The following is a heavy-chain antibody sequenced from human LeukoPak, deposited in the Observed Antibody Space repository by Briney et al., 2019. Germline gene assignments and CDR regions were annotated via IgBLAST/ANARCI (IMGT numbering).Heavy chain of an antibody. CDR2: IYYSGST. V-gene: IGHV4-59*01. Sequence: PSETLSLTCTVSGGSISSYHWSWIRQPPGKGLEWIGYIYYSGSTNYNPSLKSRVTISVDTSKNQFSLKLSSVTAADTAVYYCAREVRGVNGWFDPWGQGTLVTVSS. CDR1: GGSISSYH. J-gene: IGHJ5*02. D-gene: IGHD3-10*01. CDR3: AREVRGVNGWFDP.